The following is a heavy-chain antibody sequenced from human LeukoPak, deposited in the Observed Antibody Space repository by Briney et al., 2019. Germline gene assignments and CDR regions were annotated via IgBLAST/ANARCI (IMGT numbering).Heavy chain of an antibody. Sequence: KSSETLSLTCTVSGGSINNYYWSWIRQPPGKGLEWIGYIYYSGSTNYKPSLKSRVTISVDRSRNQFSLKLSSVTAADTAVYYCARGPYYDSSGFDCWGQGTLVIVSS. D-gene: IGHD3-22*01. J-gene: IGHJ5*01. CDR2: IYYSGST. CDR1: GGSINNYY. CDR3: ARGPYYDSSGFDC. V-gene: IGHV4-59*01.